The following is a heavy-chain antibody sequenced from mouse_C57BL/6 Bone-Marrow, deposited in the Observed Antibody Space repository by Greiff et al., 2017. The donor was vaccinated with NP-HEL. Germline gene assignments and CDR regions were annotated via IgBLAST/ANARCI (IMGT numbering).Heavy chain of an antibody. V-gene: IGHV1-64*01. CDR2: IHPNSGST. Sequence: VQLQQPGAELVKPGASVKLSCKASGYTFTSSWMHWVKQRPGQGLEWIGMIHPNSGSTNYNEKFKSKATLTVDKSSSTASLQLSSLTSEDSAVYYCASLIYYYGSSDFYYAMDYWGQGTSDTVSS. D-gene: IGHD1-1*01. CDR1: GYTFTSSW. J-gene: IGHJ4*01. CDR3: ASLIYYYGSSDFYYAMDY.